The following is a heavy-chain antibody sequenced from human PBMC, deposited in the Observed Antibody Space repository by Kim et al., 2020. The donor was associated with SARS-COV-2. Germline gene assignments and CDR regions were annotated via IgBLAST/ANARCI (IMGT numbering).Heavy chain of an antibody. J-gene: IGHJ6*02. V-gene: IGHV3-43*01. CDR3: AKDISPSSSWYSNYYGMDV. CDR2: ISWDGGST. CDR1: GFTFDDYT. Sequence: GGSLRLSCAASGFTFDDYTMHWVRQAPGKGLEWVSLISWDGGSTYYADSVKGRFTISRDNSKNSLYLQMNSLRTEDTALYYCAKDISPSSSWYSNYYGMDVWGQGTTVTVSS. D-gene: IGHD6-13*01.